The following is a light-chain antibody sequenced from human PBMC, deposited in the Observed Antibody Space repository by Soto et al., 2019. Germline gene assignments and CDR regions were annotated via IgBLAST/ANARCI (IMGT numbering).Light chain of an antibody. J-gene: IGKJ1*01. Sequence: DIQMTQSPSSLSTSVGDRVTITCRASDSSNNYLNWYQQKPGRVPKLLIYAASRLQSGVPSRFSGSGSGTDFTLTISSLLPEDFATYYCQLSYITPWTFGQGTNVEIK. V-gene: IGKV1-39*01. CDR3: QLSYITPWT. CDR1: DSSNNY. CDR2: AAS.